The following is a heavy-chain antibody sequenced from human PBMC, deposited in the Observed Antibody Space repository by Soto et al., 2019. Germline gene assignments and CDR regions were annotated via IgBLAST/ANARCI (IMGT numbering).Heavy chain of an antibody. D-gene: IGHD3-22*01. J-gene: IGHJ5*01. CDR1: GFMFSSYA. CDR2: ISASGGTA. Sequence: QPGGSLRLSCAASGFMFSSYAMSWVRQAPGKGLEWVSSISASGGTANLADSVEGRCTISRDNSKSTLYLQMNSLRAEDTAVYYCAKLTYPSDSTGYYYERVSGWIDSWGQGTLVTVSS. CDR3: AKLTYPSDSTGYYYERVSGWIDS. V-gene: IGHV3-23*01.